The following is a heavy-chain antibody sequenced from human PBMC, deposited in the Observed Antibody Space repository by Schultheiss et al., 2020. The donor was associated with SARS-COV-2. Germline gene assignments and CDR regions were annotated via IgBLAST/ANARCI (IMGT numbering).Heavy chain of an antibody. CDR1: GFTFDDYG. J-gene: IGHJ6*02. CDR2: INWNGGST. D-gene: IGHD1-1*01. CDR3: AKDKGTGTTPGMDV. V-gene: IGHV3-20*04. Sequence: GGSLRLSCAASGFTFDDYGMSWVRQAPGKGLEWVSGINWNGGSTGYADSVKGRFTISRDNSKNTLYLQMNSLRAEDTAVYYCAKDKGTGTTPGMDVWGQGTTVTVSS.